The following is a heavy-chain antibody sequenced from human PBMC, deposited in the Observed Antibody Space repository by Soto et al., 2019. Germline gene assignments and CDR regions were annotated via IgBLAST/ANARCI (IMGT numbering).Heavy chain of an antibody. CDR2: IHYTEST. CDR1: GGSITSSGYY. D-gene: IGHD3-10*01. V-gene: IGHV4-39*01. Sequence: PSETLSLTCTVSGGSITSSGYYWGWIRQPPGKGLGWIGNIHYTESTYYSPSLKSRVRISVDTSKNQFSLRLSSVTAADTAVYYCARQVFNYGSYNLDYWGQGTLVTVYS. CDR3: ARQVFNYGSYNLDY. J-gene: IGHJ4*02.